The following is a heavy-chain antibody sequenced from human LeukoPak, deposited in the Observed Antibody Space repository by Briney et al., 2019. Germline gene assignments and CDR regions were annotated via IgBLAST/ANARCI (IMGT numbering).Heavy chain of an antibody. D-gene: IGHD2-2*01. CDR2: ISAYNGNT. V-gene: IGHV1-18*01. J-gene: IGHJ4*02. CDR3: ARGRGRGRYCSSTSCPYYFDY. CDR1: GYTFTCYG. Sequence: ASVKVSCKASGYTFTCYGISWVRQAPGQGLEWMGWISAYNGNTNYAQKLQGRVTMTTDTSTSTAYMELSSLRSEDTAVYYCARGRGRGRYCSSTSCPYYFDYWGQGTLVTVSS.